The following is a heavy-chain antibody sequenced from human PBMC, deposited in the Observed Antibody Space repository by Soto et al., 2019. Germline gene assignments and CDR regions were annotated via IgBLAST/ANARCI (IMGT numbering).Heavy chain of an antibody. CDR2: INPNSGDT. Sequence: ASVKVSCKASGYTFTGYYMHWVRQAPGQGLEWMGWINPNSGDTNYAQKFQSWVTMTRDTSLSTAYMELSRLTSDDTAIYYCARDRGIAVAGKRGAYYYYGMDVWGQGTTVTVSS. CDR1: GYTFTGYY. D-gene: IGHD6-19*01. CDR3: ARDRGIAVAGKRGAYYYYGMDV. V-gene: IGHV1-2*04. J-gene: IGHJ6*02.